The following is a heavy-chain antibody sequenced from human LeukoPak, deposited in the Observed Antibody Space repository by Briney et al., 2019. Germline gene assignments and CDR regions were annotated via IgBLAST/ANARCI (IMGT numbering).Heavy chain of an antibody. Sequence: ASVKVSCKASGYSFTGHYMHWVRQAPGQGLEWMGWINPNSGGSNFAQKFQGRVTMTRDTSISTVYMELSSLRSDDTAVYYCATRRWNDRFVDYWGQGTLVTVSS. J-gene: IGHJ4*02. V-gene: IGHV1-2*02. CDR3: ATRRWNDRFVDY. D-gene: IGHD1-1*01. CDR2: INPNSGGS. CDR1: GYSFTGHY.